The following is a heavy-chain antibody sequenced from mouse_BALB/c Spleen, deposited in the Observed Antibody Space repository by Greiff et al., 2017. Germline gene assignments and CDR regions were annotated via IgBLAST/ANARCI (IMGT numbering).Heavy chain of an antibody. CDR2: IYPGDGDT. V-gene: IGHV1-80*01. Sequence: QVQLQQSGAELVRPGSSVKISCKASGYAFSSYWMNWVKQRPGQGLEWIGQIYPGDGDTNYNGKFKGKATLTADKSSSTAYMQLSSLTSEDSAVYFCARGKYGNYLYAMDYWGQGTSVTVSS. CDR3: ARGKYGNYLYAMDY. CDR1: GYAFSSYW. D-gene: IGHD2-10*02. J-gene: IGHJ4*01.